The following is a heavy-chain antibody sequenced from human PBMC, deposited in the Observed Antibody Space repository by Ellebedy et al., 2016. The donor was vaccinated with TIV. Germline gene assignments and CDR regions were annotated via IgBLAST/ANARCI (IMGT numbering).Heavy chain of an antibody. Sequence: GESLKISCAASGFAFSNCSMNWVRQAPGKGLEWVSYISGSSATKYYEDSVKGRFTISRDNAKNSLYLQMNSLRADDTAVYYCTKDGSGTMNFWGQGTLVTVSS. D-gene: IGHD1-1*01. CDR3: TKDGSGTMNF. CDR2: ISGSSATK. V-gene: IGHV3-48*01. CDR1: GFAFSNCS. J-gene: IGHJ4*02.